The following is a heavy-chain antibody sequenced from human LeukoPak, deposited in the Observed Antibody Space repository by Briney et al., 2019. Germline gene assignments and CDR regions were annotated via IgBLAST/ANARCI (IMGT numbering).Heavy chain of an antibody. CDR3: AKSAVASFTYYYYHMDV. Sequence: GGSLRLSCSAYGFTFSSYAMSWVRQAPGKGLEWVSAISGSGGSTYYADSVKGRFTISRDNSENTVYLQMNSLRAEDTAIYYCAKSAVASFTYYYYHMDVWGKGTTVRVSS. J-gene: IGHJ6*03. CDR1: GFTFSSYA. V-gene: IGHV3-23*01. D-gene: IGHD3-16*01. CDR2: ISGSGGST.